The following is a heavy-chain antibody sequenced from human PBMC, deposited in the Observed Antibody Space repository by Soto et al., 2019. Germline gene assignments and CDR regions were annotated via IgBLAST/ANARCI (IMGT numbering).Heavy chain of an antibody. V-gene: IGHV3-7*01. J-gene: IGHJ3*02. Sequence: EVQLVESGGGLVQPGGSLRLSCAASGFTFSSYWMSWVRQAPGRGLEWMGNIKQDGTEKDYVDSVKGRFTISRANARNSVFLQMDSLSADDTAVYYCATILNRAFETWGQGTMVTVSS. CDR1: GFTFSSYW. CDR3: ATILNRAFET. D-gene: IGHD3-3*01. CDR2: IKQDGTEK.